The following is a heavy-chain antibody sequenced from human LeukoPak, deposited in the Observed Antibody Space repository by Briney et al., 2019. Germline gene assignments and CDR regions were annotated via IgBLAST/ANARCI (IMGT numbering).Heavy chain of an antibody. J-gene: IGHJ4*02. V-gene: IGHV3-74*01. CDR2: INSDGSST. Sequence: GGSLRLSCAASGFIFSSYWMHWVRHAPGKGLVWVSRINSDGSSTSYADSVKGRFTISRDNAKNTLYLQMNSLRAEDTAVYYCARRVVVPAAPYYFDYWGQGPLFTVSS. D-gene: IGHD2-2*01. CDR3: ARRVVVPAAPYYFDY. CDR1: GFIFSSYW.